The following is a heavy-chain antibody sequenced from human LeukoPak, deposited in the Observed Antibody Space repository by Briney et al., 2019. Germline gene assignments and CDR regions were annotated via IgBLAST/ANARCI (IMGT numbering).Heavy chain of an antibody. CDR3: ATYPREDTAFDY. CDR2: FDPEDGET. J-gene: IGHJ4*02. V-gene: IGHV1-24*01. CDR1: RYTLTELS. Sequence: ASVKVSCKVSRYTLTELSMHWVRQAPGKGLEWMGGFDPEDGETIYAQKFQGRVTMTEDTSTDTAYMELSSLRSEDTAVYYCATYPREDTAFDYWGQGALVTVSS.